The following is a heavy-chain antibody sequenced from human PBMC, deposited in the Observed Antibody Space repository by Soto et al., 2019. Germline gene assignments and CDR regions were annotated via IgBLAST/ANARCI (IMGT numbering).Heavy chain of an antibody. V-gene: IGHV3-15*01. CDR3: TTYDYIWGSDRYRWAY. Sequence: EVQLVESGGGLVKPGGSLRLSCAASGFPFSNAWMSWVRQAPGKGLEWVARIKSKIDGGTTDYAALVKGRFTISRDDSKNTLYLQMNSLETEDTAMYYCTTYDYIWGSDRYRWAYWCQGALVTVSS. D-gene: IGHD3-16*02. J-gene: IGHJ4*02. CDR1: GFPFSNAW. CDR2: IKSKIDGGTT.